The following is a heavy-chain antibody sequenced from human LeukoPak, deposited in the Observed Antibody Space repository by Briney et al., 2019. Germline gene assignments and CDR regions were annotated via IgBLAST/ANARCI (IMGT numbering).Heavy chain of an antibody. V-gene: IGHV3-53*01. CDR1: GFTFSSYN. CDR3: ARVGTGYPNFFDY. J-gene: IGHJ4*02. Sequence: GGSLRLSCAASGFTFSSYNMNWVRQAPGKGLEWVSVIYSSGSTYYADSVKGRFTISRDNSKNTLYLQMNSLRAEDTAVYYCARVGTGYPNFFDYWGQGTLVTVSS. D-gene: IGHD1-14*01. CDR2: IYSSGST.